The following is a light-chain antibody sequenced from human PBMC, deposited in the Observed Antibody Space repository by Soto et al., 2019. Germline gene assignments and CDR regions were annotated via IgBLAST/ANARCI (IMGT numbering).Light chain of an antibody. V-gene: IGLV2-14*03. J-gene: IGLJ2*01. CDR3: SSYTTSSTVV. CDR2: NVS. CDR1: SSDVGAYNF. Sequence: QSVLTQPASVSGSPGQSITISCTGTSSDVGAYNFVSWYQHHPGRAPKLMIYNVSDRPSGVSNRFSGSKSGNTASLTISGLQAEDESDYYCSSYTTSSTVVFGGGTKVTVL.